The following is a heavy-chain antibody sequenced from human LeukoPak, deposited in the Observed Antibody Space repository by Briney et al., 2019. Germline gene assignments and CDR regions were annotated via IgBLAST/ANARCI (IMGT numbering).Heavy chain of an antibody. CDR3: ARQPGPYDSYFDY. J-gene: IGHJ4*02. CDR1: GYTFTSYW. D-gene: IGHD3-22*01. Sequence: ESLKISCKGSGYTFTSYWIAWVRQMPGKGLEWMGMIYPGDSDTRYSPSFQGQVTISADKSISTAYLQWSSLKASDTAMYYCARQPGPYDSYFDYWGQGTLVTVSS. CDR2: IYPGDSDT. V-gene: IGHV5-51*01.